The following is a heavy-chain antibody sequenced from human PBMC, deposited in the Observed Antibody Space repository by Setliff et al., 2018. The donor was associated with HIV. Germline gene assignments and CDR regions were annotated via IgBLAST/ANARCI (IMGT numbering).Heavy chain of an antibody. CDR1: GGSVSSGNYY. Sequence: SETLSLTCSVSGGSVSSGNYYWSWIRQPPGKGLEWIGYIYYSGSIKYNPSLKSRVTISVDTSKNQFSLKLSSVTAADTAVYYCARVGSWDGVEYHDALEIWGRGTMVTVSS. CDR3: ARVGSWDGVEYHDALEI. J-gene: IGHJ3*02. D-gene: IGHD2-15*01. V-gene: IGHV4-61*01. CDR2: IYYSGSI.